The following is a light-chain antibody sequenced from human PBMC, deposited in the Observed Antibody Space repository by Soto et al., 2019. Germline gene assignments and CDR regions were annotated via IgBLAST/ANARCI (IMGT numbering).Light chain of an antibody. J-gene: IGKJ1*01. CDR1: QSVGSN. Sequence: EIVMTQYPATLSVSPGEIATLSCRASQSVGSNLAWYQQKPGQAPRLLIYGASTRATGIPARFSGSGSGTEFTLTISSLQSEDFAIYFCQQYNNWPPDRTFGQGTKVEIK. CDR3: QQYNNWPPDRT. V-gene: IGKV3-15*01. CDR2: GAS.